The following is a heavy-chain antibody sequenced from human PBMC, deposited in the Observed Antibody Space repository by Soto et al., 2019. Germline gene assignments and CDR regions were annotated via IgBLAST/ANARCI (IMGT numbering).Heavy chain of an antibody. CDR1: GGTFSSYA. CDR2: IIPIFGTA. D-gene: IGHD3-9*01. CDR3: ARSNGVHYDILTGFDP. V-gene: IGHV1-69*13. J-gene: IGHJ5*02. Sequence: ASVKVSCKASGGTFSSYAISWVRQAPGQGLEWMGGIIPIFGTANYAQKFQGRVTITADESTSTAYMELSSLRSEDTAVYYCARSNGVHYDILTGFDPWGQGTLVTVSS.